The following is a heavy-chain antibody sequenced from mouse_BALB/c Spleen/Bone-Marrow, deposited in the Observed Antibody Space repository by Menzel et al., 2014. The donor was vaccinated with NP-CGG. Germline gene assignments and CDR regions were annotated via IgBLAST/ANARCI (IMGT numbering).Heavy chain of an antibody. V-gene: IGHV14-3*02. D-gene: IGHD4-1*01. CDR1: GFNIKDTY. CDR3: ARWEYYAMDY. Sequence: VQLQQSGAELVKPGASVKLSCTASGFNIKDTYMHWVKQRPEQGLEWIGRIDPANGNTKYDPKFQGKATITADTSSNTAFLQLSSLTSEDTAVYYCARWEYYAMDYWGQGTSVTVSS. CDR2: IDPANGNT. J-gene: IGHJ4*01.